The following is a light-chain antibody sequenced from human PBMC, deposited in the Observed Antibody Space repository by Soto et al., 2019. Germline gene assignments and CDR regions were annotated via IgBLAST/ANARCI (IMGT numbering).Light chain of an antibody. V-gene: IGLV2-23*01. CDR2: EGS. CDR3: CSYAGDRDLI. Sequence: QSALTQPASVSGSPGQSITISCTGSSSDVGRYNIVSWYQQHPGKAPKLMIYEGSQRPSGVSDRFSGSKSGNTASLTISGLQAEDKADYYCCSYAGDRDLIFGGGTKLTVL. J-gene: IGLJ2*01. CDR1: SSDVGRYNI.